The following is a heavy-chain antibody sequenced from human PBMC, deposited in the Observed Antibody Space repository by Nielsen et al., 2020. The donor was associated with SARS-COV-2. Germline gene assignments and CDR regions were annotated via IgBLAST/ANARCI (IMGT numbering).Heavy chain of an antibody. J-gene: IGHJ6*03. D-gene: IGHD3-3*01. CDR2: IYHSGST. CDR3: ARVNDFWSGYYYYYMDV. CDR1: GGSISSSSYY. Sequence: SETLSLTCTVSGGSISSSSYYWGWIRQPPGKGLEWIGSIYHSGSTNYNPSLKSRVTISVDKSKNQFSLKLSSVTAADTAVYYCARVNDFWSGYYYYYMDVWGKGTTVTVSS. V-gene: IGHV4-39*07.